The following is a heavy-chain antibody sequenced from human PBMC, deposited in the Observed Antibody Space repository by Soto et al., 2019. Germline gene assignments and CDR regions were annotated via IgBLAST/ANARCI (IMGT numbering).Heavy chain of an antibody. CDR1: GGTFNTYT. D-gene: IGHD1-26*01. CDR2: IIPIFGTT. Sequence: QVQLVQPGTDVKKPGSSVTVSCKASGGTFNTYTFSWVRQAPGQGLEWMGSIIPIFGTTHYAQSFQGRLSITADQSSTTTYMELRSLTSHDTALYYCARIPRYSFPTSDPLDNWGQGTLVTVSS. J-gene: IGHJ1*01. CDR3: ARIPRYSFPTSDPLDN. V-gene: IGHV1-69*01.